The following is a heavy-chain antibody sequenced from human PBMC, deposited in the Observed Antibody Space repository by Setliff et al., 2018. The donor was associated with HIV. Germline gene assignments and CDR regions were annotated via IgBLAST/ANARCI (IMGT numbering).Heavy chain of an antibody. D-gene: IGHD6-19*01. V-gene: IGHV4-34*01. CDR3: ARSPRIGVAGEFEY. CDR2: INHSGST. CDR1: GFTFSSYS. J-gene: IGHJ4*02. Sequence: PSETLRLSCAASGFTFSSYSMNWVRQPPGKGLEWIGEINHSGSTDYNPSLKSRVTISVDTSKNQFSLKLSSVTAADTAVYYCARSPRIGVAGEFEYWGQGTLVTVSS.